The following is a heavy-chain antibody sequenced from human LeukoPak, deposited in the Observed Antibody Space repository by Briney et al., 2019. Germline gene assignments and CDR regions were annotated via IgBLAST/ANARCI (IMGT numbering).Heavy chain of an antibody. CDR3: VKDTSYGDRYFDY. Sequence: PPGGSLRLSCAASGFTFSSYGMHWVRQAPGKGLEWVAFIRYDGSNKYYVDSVKGRFIISRDNSKNTLFLQMNDLRTEDTAVYYCVKDTSYGDRYFDYWGQGTLVTVSS. V-gene: IGHV3-30*02. J-gene: IGHJ4*02. CDR2: IRYDGSNK. D-gene: IGHD4/OR15-4a*01. CDR1: GFTFSSYG.